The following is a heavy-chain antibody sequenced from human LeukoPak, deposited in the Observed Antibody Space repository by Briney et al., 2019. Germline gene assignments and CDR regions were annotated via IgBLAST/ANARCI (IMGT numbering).Heavy chain of an antibody. D-gene: IGHD2-15*01. CDR3: ARAPHIVVVVAATPDYFDY. V-gene: IGHV4-31*03. CDR2: IYYSGST. J-gene: IGHJ4*02. Sequence: SETLSLTCTVSGGSISSGGYYWSWIRQHPGKGLEWIGYIYYSGSTYYNPSLKSRVTISVDTSKNQISLKLSSVTAADTAVYYCARAPHIVVVVAATPDYFDYWGQGTLVTVSS. CDR1: GGSISSGGYY.